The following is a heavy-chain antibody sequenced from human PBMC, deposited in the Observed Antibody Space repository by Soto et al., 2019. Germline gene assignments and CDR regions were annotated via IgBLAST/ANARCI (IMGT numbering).Heavy chain of an antibody. J-gene: IGHJ4*02. CDR1: GGSISIYY. V-gene: IGHV4-59*08. CDR2: IYYRGST. D-gene: IGHD6-13*01. Sequence: SDTLSLTGTVSGGSISIYYWGWIRQPPGKGLEWIGYIYYRGSTNYNPSLKSRVTLSVDTSRNQFSLKLSSVPAADTAVYYCARRYSSSFDYWGQGTLVTVSS. CDR3: ARRYSSSFDY.